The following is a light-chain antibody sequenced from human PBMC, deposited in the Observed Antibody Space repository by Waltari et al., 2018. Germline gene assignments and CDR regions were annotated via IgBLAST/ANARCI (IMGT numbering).Light chain of an antibody. CDR3: QKYGTLPAT. J-gene: IGKJ1*01. Sequence: EIVLTQSPGTLSLSPGERATLSCRASQSVSRTLAWYQQKPGQAPRLLIYDASSRATGITDRFSGRGSGTDVSLTISRLEPEDFAVYYCQKYGTLPATFGQGTKVEIK. CDR1: QSVSRT. V-gene: IGKV3-20*01. CDR2: DAS.